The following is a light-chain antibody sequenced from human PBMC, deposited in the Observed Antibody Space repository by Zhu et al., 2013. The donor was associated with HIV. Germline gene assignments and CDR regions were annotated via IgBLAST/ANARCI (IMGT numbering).Light chain of an antibody. J-gene: IGKJ2*01. CDR2: DAS. CDR3: QQRSNWMYT. V-gene: IGKV3-11*01. Sequence: IVLTQSPVILSLSPGERATLSCRASQAIGTYLAWYQQKPGQAPRLLIYDASNRATGVPARFSGSGSGTDFTLTISSLEPEDFAVYYCQQRSNWMYTFGQGTKLQIK. CDR1: QAIGTY.